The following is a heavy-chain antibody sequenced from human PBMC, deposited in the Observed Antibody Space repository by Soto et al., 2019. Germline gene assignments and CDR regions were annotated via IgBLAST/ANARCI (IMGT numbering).Heavy chain of an antibody. V-gene: IGHV4-34*01. D-gene: IGHD1-1*01. CDR3: ASVNNSRSPFGN. J-gene: IGHJ4*02. Sequence: QVQLQQWGAGLLKPSETLSLTCGVSGGSLSSYWSWIRQPPGKGLEWIGEINHSGSTNYNPSLQSRVTISIDTSKNQSSLTLSSVTAADAAVYYCASVNNSRSPFGNWGQGTLVTVSS. CDR2: INHSGST. CDR1: GGSLSSY.